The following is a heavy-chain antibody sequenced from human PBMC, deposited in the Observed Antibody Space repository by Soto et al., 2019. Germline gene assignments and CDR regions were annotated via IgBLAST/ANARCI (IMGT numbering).Heavy chain of an antibody. J-gene: IGHJ1*01. Sequence: QVQLVESGGGVVQPGRSLRLSCAASGFTFSSYGMHWVRQAPGKGLEWVAVIWYDGSNKYYADSVKGRFTISRDNSKNTLYLQMNSLRAEDTAVYYCARARYYDSSGPQASFQHWGQGTLVTVSS. CDR3: ARARYYDSSGPQASFQH. V-gene: IGHV3-33*01. D-gene: IGHD3-22*01. CDR2: IWYDGSNK. CDR1: GFTFSSYG.